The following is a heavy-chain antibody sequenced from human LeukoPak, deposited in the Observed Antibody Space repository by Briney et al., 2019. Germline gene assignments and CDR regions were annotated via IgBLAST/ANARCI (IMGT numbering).Heavy chain of an antibody. Sequence: GGSLRLSCAASGFTFSSYGMHWVRQAPGKGLEWVAFIRYDGSNKYYADSVKGRLTISRDNSKNTLYLQMNSLRAEDTAVYYCNGGTYSSSWTVDYWGQGTLVTVSS. J-gene: IGHJ4*02. V-gene: IGHV3-30*02. D-gene: IGHD6-13*01. CDR1: GFTFSSYG. CDR3: NGGTYSSSWTVDY. CDR2: IRYDGSNK.